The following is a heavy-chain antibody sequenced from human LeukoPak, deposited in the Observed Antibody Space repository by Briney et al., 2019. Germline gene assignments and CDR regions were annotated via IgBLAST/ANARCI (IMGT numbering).Heavy chain of an antibody. CDR1: GFTFSTYA. J-gene: IGHJ4*02. CDR2: INISGGT. V-gene: IGHV3-23*01. CDR3: AERGRYYFDS. Sequence: GGSLRLSCATSGFTFSTYAMSWVRQAPGKGLEWVSTINISGGTYYPDSLKGRFTISRDTSTNTLYLQMNSLRAEDTAVYYCAERGRYYFDSWGQGTLVTVSS.